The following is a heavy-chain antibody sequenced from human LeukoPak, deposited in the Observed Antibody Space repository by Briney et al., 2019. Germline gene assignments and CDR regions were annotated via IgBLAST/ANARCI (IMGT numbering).Heavy chain of an antibody. J-gene: IGHJ6*03. D-gene: IGHD2-2*01. CDR1: GGSISSSSYY. Sequence: PSETLSLTCTVSGGSISSSSYYWGWIRQPPGKGLEWIGSIYYSGSTYYNPSLKSRVTISVDTSKNQFSLKLSSVTAADTAVYYCASRGRVVPAAPYYYYYYMDVWGKGTTVTVSS. V-gene: IGHV4-39*01. CDR2: IYYSGST. CDR3: ASRGRVVPAAPYYYYYYMDV.